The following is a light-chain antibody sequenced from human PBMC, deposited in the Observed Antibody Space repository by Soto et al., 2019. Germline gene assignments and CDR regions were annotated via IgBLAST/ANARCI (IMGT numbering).Light chain of an antibody. CDR3: QQFGSSPRYT. J-gene: IGKJ2*01. CDR1: QSVGSTY. V-gene: IGKV3-20*01. CDR2: EAS. Sequence: EILLTQSPGTLSLSPGERATLSCRTSQSVGSTYLAWYQQKPGPAPRLLIYEASRRATGIPDRFSGSGSGTEFTLTISRLEPEYFAVYYCQQFGSSPRYTFGQGTKLEI.